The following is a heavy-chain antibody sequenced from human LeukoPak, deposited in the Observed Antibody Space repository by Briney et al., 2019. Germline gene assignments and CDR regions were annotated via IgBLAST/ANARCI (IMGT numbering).Heavy chain of an antibody. CDR2: ISSSGSTI. V-gene: IGHV3-48*03. J-gene: IGHJ4*02. CDR3: ARDPEDTAMVSFDY. Sequence: GGSLRLSCAASGFTFSSYEMNWVRQAPGKGLEWVSYISSSGSTIYYADSVKGRFTISRDNAKNSLYQQMNSLRAEDTAVYYCARDPEDTAMVSFDYWGQGTLVTVSS. D-gene: IGHD5-18*01. CDR1: GFTFSSYE.